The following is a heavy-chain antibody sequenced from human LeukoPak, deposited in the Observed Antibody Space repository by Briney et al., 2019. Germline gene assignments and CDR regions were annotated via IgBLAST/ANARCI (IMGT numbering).Heavy chain of an antibody. CDR3: AREGAP. J-gene: IGHJ4*02. Sequence: GGSLRLSCAVSGFTFTDYAMNWFRQAPGKGLAWLSYISRSSDTIYYADSVKGRFTISRDNAKSSLFLQVNTLRAEDTAVYYCAREGAPWGQGTLVTVSS. D-gene: IGHD1-26*01. V-gene: IGHV3-48*01. CDR2: ISRSSDTI. CDR1: GFTFTDYA.